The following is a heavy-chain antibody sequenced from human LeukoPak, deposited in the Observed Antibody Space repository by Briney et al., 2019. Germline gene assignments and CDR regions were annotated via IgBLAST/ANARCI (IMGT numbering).Heavy chain of an antibody. V-gene: IGHV3-74*01. Sequence: GGSLRLSCGASGFTFSSYWMHWVRQAPGKGLVWVSRINSDGGSTTYADSVKGRFTISRDNAKNSLYLQMNSLRAEDTAVYYCAKGSQLVLLYDYYMDVWGKGTTVTVSS. CDR2: INSDGGST. D-gene: IGHD6-6*01. J-gene: IGHJ6*03. CDR1: GFTFSSYW. CDR3: AKGSQLVLLYDYYMDV.